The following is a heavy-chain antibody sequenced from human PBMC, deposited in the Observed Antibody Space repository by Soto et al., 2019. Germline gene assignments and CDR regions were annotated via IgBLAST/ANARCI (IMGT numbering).Heavy chain of an antibody. CDR1: GFTFSSFA. J-gene: IGHJ4*02. D-gene: IGHD3-22*01. CDR2: ISDSGGST. Sequence: PGGSLRLSCAASGFTFSSFAMSWVRQAPGKGLEWVSVISDSGGSTYYADSARGRFTISRDNSKSTLFLQMNSLRGDDTAIYYCAKPISGYYAPSDHWGQGTQVTVSS. CDR3: AKPISGYYAPSDH. V-gene: IGHV3-23*01.